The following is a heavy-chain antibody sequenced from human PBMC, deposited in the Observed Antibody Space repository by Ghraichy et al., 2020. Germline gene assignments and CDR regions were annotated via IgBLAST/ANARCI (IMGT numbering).Heavy chain of an antibody. Sequence: SGPTLVKPTQTLTLTCTFSGFSLKTSGVGVGWIRQPPGEALEWLALIYWNDVKRLNTSLKSGLSITKDASRNRVVLTMTNINPADSGTYYCARGRRMSDGTSFYSIIDYWGQGTLITVSA. J-gene: IGHJ4*02. CDR2: IYWNDVK. D-gene: IGHD2/OR15-2a*01. CDR3: ARGRRMSDGTSFYSIIDY. CDR1: GFSLKTSGVG. V-gene: IGHV2-5*01.